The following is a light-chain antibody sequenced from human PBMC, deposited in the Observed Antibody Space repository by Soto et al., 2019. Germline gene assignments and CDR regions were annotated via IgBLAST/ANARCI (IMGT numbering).Light chain of an antibody. J-gene: IGLJ3*02. Sequence: QSVLTQPASVSGSPGQSITISCTGTSSDVGGYNYVSWYQHHPGKAPEVMIYGVSNRPSGVSNRFSGSKSGNTASLAISGLRSEDEADYYCAAWDDSLSGWVFGGGTKLTVL. V-gene: IGLV2-14*01. CDR2: GVS. CDR3: AAWDDSLSGWV. CDR1: SSDVGGYNY.